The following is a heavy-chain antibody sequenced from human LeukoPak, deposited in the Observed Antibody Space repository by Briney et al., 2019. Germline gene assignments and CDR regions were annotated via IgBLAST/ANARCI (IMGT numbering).Heavy chain of an antibody. J-gene: IGHJ5*02. CDR3: ARVLEYCTNGVCYPLGWFDP. V-gene: IGHV4-4*02. D-gene: IGHD2-8*01. CDR1: GDSISSSNW. Sequence: SGTLSLSCAVSGDSISSSNWWNWVRQPTGKGLEWIGEIYHSGSTHYNPSLKSRITISVDTSKNQFSLKLSSVTAADTAVYYCARVLEYCTNGVCYPLGWFDPWGQGTLVTVSS. CDR2: IYHSGST.